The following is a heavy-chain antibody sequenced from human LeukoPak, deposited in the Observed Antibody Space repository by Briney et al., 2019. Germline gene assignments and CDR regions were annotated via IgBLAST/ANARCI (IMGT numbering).Heavy chain of an antibody. CDR3: ARDNGGYDWALDV. CDR2: ISYDGRNK. V-gene: IGHV3-30*04. J-gene: IGHJ6*02. D-gene: IGHD5-12*01. Sequence: GRSLRLSCAASGFTFSSYAMHWVRQAPGKGLEWVAVISYDGRNKYYGDSVKGRFIISRDNSKNTLYLQMNSLRAEDTAVYYCARDNGGYDWALDVWGQGTTVTVSS. CDR1: GFTFSSYA.